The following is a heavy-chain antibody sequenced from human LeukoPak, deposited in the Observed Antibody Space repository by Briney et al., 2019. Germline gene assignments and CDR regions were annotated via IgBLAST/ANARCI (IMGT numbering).Heavy chain of an antibody. V-gene: IGHV2-5*02. J-gene: IGHJ4*02. CDR3: AHSLKFPASYYYDSSGYSFFDY. CDR2: IYWDDDK. Sequence: SGPTLVKPTQTLTLTCTFSGFSLSTSGVGVGWIRQPPGKALEWLALIYWDDDKRYSPSLKSRLTITKDTSKNQVVLTMTNMDPVDTATYYCAHSLKFPASYYYDSSGYSFFDYWGQGTLVTVSP. D-gene: IGHD3-22*01. CDR1: GFSLSTSGVG.